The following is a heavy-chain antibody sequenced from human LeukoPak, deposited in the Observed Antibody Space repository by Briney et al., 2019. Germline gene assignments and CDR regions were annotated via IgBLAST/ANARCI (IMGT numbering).Heavy chain of an antibody. Sequence: GGSLRLSCAASGFTFSSYGMHWVRQAPGKGLEWVAFRRYDGSNKYYADSVKGRFTISRDNSKNTLYLQMNSLRAEDTAVYYCAKDEEGDFVDIVVVPAAPAIEGPGYGRFDYWGQGTLVTVSS. J-gene: IGHJ4*02. CDR2: RRYDGSNK. CDR3: AKDEEGDFVDIVVVPAAPAIEGPGYGRFDY. CDR1: GFTFSSYG. D-gene: IGHD2-2*01. V-gene: IGHV3-30*02.